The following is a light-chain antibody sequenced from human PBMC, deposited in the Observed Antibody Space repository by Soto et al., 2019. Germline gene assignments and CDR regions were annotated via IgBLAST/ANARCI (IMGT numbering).Light chain of an antibody. J-gene: IGKJ4*01. V-gene: IGKV1-5*03. CDR3: QHYNTYPIT. CDR1: QSIGSR. Sequence: DIQMTQSPSTLSASVGDRVTVTCRVSQSIGSRLAWYQKKPGKAPKLLIYQASTSQSGVPSRFSGGGSETEFTLTISSLQPDDSATYYCQHYNTYPITFGGGTKVEIK. CDR2: QAS.